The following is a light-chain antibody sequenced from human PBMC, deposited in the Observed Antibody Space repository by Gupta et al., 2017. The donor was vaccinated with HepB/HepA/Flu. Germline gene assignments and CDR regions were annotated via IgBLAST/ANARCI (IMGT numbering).Light chain of an antibody. J-gene: IGKJ4*01. V-gene: IGKV4-1*01. CDR2: WAS. CDR3: QQDYNTPLT. CDR1: QSGLYSSNNKNY. Sequence: DIVMTQSPDSLAVSLGERATINCKSSQSGLYSSNNKNYLAWYQQKPGQPPKLLIYWASTREAGVPDRFSGSGSGTDFTLTISSLQAEDVAVYYCQQDYNTPLTFGGGTKVEIK.